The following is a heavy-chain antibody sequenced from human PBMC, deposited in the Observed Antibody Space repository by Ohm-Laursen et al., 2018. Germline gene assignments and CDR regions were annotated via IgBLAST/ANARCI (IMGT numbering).Heavy chain of an antibody. J-gene: IGHJ6*02. Sequence: RSLRLSCAAPGFTFSSYGMHWVRQAPGKGLEWVVVIWYDGSNEYYADSVKGRFTISRDNAKNTVYLQMNSLRAEDTAVYYCARGTYGDFDYGMDVWGQGTTVTVSS. CDR3: ARGTYGDFDYGMDV. V-gene: IGHV3-33*03. CDR2: IWYDGSNE. D-gene: IGHD4-17*01. CDR1: GFTFSSYG.